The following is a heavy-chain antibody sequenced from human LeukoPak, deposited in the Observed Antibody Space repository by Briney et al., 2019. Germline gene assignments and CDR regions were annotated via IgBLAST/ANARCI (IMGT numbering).Heavy chain of an antibody. J-gene: IGHJ4*02. D-gene: IGHD3-10*01. CDR2: IYINAGTT. CDR1: GFIVSSNH. V-gene: IGHV3-66*01. Sequence: GGSLRLSCAASGFIVSSNHMNWVRQTPGKGLEWVSIIYINAGTTHYADSVKGRFIISRDNSENTVYLQMNNLRADDSAVYYCARDGFNFYFDYWGQGALVTVSS. CDR3: ARDGFNFYFDY.